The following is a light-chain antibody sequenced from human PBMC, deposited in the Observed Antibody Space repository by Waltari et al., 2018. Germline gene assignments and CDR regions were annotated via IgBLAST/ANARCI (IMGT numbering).Light chain of an antibody. CDR1: QRVAKY. CDR3: QKYVNLPAT. J-gene: IGKJ1*01. V-gene: IGKV3-20*01. Sequence: GKASQRVAKYLAWYQQKPGQAPRLLIYHASIRATGIPDRFSGSGYGTDFSLTISRLEPEDFAVYFCQKYVNLPATFGQGTTVEV. CDR2: HAS.